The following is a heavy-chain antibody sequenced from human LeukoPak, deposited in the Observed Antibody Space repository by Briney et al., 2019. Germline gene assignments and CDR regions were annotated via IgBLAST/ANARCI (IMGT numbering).Heavy chain of an antibody. CDR3: ARQASGSNWFDP. CDR2: IYYSGST. V-gene: IGHV4-59*08. D-gene: IGHD3-10*01. J-gene: IGHJ5*02. CDR1: GGSISSYY. Sequence: PSETLSLTCTVSGGSISSYYWSWIRQPPGKGLEWIGYIYYSGSTNYNPSLKSRVTISVDTSKNQFSLKLTSVTAADTAVYYCARQASGSNWFDPWGQGTLVTVSS.